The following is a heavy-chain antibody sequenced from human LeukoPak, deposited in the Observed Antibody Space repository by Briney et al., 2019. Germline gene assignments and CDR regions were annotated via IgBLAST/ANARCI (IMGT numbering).Heavy chain of an antibody. CDR2: ISGSSDYI. Sequence: GGSLRLSCAASGFTFSTYSLNWVRQAPGKGLEWVSSISGSSDYIFYADSVKGRFTISRDNAKNTLYLQMNSLRAEDTAVYYCARDLGFSSGWYIGYWGQGTLVTVSS. CDR3: ARDLGFSSGWYIGY. D-gene: IGHD6-19*01. J-gene: IGHJ4*02. V-gene: IGHV3-21*01. CDR1: GFTFSTYS.